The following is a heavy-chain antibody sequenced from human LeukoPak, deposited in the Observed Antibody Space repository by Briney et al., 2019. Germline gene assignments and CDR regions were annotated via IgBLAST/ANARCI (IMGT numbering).Heavy chain of an antibody. J-gene: IGHJ6*03. CDR2: IIPIFGTA. Sequence: GASVKVSCKASGYIFSDYYMHWVRQAPGQGLEWMGGIIPIFGTANYAQKFQGRVTITADESTSTAYMELSSLRSEDTAVYYCARSWYSSSSIYYYYYYMDVWGKGTTVTVSS. V-gene: IGHV1-69*13. CDR1: GYIFSDYY. D-gene: IGHD6-6*01. CDR3: ARSWYSSSSIYYYYYYMDV.